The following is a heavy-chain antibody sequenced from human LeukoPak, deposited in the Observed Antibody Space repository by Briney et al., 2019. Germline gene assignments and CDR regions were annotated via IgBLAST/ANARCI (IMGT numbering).Heavy chain of an antibody. CDR3: AGGGHWLVFDY. Sequence: SETLSLTCTVPGGSISSDYWSWIRQPPGKGLEWIGTIYNSGSTNYNPSLMSRGAISVDPSKNQFSLKLSSVTAADTAVYYCAGGGHWLVFDYWDQGTLVTVSS. D-gene: IGHD6-19*01. CDR2: IYNSGST. V-gene: IGHV4-59*08. CDR1: GGSISSDY. J-gene: IGHJ4*02.